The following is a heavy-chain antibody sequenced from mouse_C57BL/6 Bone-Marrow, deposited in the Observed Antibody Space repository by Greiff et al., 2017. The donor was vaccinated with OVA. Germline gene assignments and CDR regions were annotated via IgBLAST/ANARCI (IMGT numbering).Heavy chain of an antibody. CDR3: TRYGNYGDFDY. CDR1: GFTFSSYA. Sequence: EVKLMESGEGLVKPGGSLKLSCAASGFTFSSYAMSWVRQTPEKRLEWVAYISSGGDYIYYADTVKGRFTISRDNARNTLYLQMSSLKSEDTAMYYCTRYGNYGDFDYWGQGTTLTVSS. CDR2: ISSGGDYI. V-gene: IGHV5-9-1*02. J-gene: IGHJ2*01. D-gene: IGHD2-10*02.